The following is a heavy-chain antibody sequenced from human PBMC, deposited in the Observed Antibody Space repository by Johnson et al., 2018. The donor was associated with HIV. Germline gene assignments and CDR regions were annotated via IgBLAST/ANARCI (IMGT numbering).Heavy chain of an antibody. CDR1: GFTFSSYA. CDR3: ARASGLTYYYDSSGGSCYDDAFDI. Sequence: QVQLVESGGGVVQPGRSLRLSCAASGFTFSSYAMHWVRQAPGKGLEWVAVISYDGSNKYYADSVKGRFTISRDNSKNTLYLQMNSLRAEDTAVYYCARASGLTYYYDSSGGSCYDDAFDIWGQGTMVTVSS. V-gene: IGHV3-30-3*01. J-gene: IGHJ3*02. CDR2: ISYDGSNK. D-gene: IGHD3-22*01.